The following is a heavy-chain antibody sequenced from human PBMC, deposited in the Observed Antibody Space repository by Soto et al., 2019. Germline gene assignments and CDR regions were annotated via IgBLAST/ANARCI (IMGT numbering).Heavy chain of an antibody. CDR2: VYPGDSDT. J-gene: IGHJ4*02. V-gene: IGHV5-51*01. Sequence: PGESLKISCQTSGYSFGKHWIGWVRQLPGKGLEWMGVVYPGDSDTIYGPSLQGQVTISADNSITTAYLQWSSLKASDSGIYYCAGRAYDSGWPYFDHWGQGVQVTVSS. CDR3: AGRAYDSGWPYFDH. CDR1: GYSFGKHW. D-gene: IGHD3-22*01.